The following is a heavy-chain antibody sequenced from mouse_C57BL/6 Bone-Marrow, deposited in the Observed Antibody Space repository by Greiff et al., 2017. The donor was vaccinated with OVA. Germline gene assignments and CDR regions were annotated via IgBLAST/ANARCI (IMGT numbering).Heavy chain of an antibody. D-gene: IGHD1-1*01. CDR3: ARNDYYYGSSSWYFDV. Sequence: QVQLQQSGPGLVQPSQSLSITCTVSGFSLTSYGVHWVRQSPGKGLEWLGVIWSGGSTDYNAAFISRLSISKDNSKSQVFFKMNSLQADDTAIYYCARNDYYYGSSSWYFDVWGTGTTVTVSS. CDR1: GFSLTSYG. CDR2: IWSGGST. V-gene: IGHV2-2*01. J-gene: IGHJ1*03.